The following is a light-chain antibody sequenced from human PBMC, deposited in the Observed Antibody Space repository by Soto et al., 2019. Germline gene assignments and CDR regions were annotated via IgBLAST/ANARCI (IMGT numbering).Light chain of an antibody. V-gene: IGLV2-8*01. J-gene: IGLJ2*01. CDR1: SSDVGGYNY. Sequence: ALTQPPSASGSPGQSVTISCTGTSSDVGGYNYVSWYQQHPGKAPKLMIYEVSKRPSGVPDRFSGSKSGNTASLTVSGLQAEDEADYYCSSYAGSNNLVFGGGTKLTVL. CDR2: EVS. CDR3: SSYAGSNNLV.